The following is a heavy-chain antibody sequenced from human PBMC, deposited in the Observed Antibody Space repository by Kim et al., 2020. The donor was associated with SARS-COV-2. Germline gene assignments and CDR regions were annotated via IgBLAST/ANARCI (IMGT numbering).Heavy chain of an antibody. D-gene: IGHD4-17*01. CDR3: AKDIDYGDPKILYYYGMDV. Sequence: GRFTISRDSSKNTLYLQMNSLRAEDTAVYYCAKDIDYGDPKILYYYGMDVWGQGTTVTVSS. V-gene: IGHV3-33*06. J-gene: IGHJ6*02.